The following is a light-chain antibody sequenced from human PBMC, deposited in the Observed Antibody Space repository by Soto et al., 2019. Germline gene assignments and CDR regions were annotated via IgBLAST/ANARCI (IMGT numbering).Light chain of an antibody. CDR3: QQSYNTPLT. V-gene: IGKV1-39*01. J-gene: IGKJ1*01. Sequence: QTIGTYLNWYRQKSGAAPELLIYDASTLQSGVPSRFSGGASGTDFTLTISSLQLDDFATYYCQQSYNTPLTFGQGTKVDIK. CDR1: QTIGTY. CDR2: DAS.